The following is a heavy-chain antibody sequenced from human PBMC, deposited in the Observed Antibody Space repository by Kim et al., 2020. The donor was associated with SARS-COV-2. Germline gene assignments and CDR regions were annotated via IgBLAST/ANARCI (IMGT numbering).Heavy chain of an antibody. J-gene: IGHJ3*02. Sequence: GGSLRLSCEASEITFSSYVMTWVRQAPGKGLEWVSSISGSGSDTYYADSVKGRFSVSRDNTKNTVYLQMNSLRVDDTAIYYCAKEGLTMVVIISSWGAFDTGGEGTRVTVSS. V-gene: IGHV3-23*01. D-gene: IGHD3-22*01. CDR2: ISGSGSDT. CDR1: EITFSSYV. CDR3: AKEGLTMVVIISSWGAFDT.